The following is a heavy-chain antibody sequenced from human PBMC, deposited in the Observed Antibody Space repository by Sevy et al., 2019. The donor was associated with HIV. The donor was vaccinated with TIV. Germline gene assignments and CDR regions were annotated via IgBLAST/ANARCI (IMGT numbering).Heavy chain of an antibody. CDR3: ARAAANYYYAMDV. CDR2: IYYNGRT. CDR1: GDSISGYY. Sequence: SETLSLTCTVSGDSISGYYWSGIRQSPGKGLQWIGYIYYNGRTNYDPSLKSRVIISTATSKNQFSLKLSSVTAADTAIYYCARAAANYYYAMDVWGQGTTVTVSS. V-gene: IGHV4-59*01. J-gene: IGHJ6*02.